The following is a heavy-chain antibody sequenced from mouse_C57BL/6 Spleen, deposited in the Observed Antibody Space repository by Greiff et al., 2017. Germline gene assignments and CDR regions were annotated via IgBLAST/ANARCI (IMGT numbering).Heavy chain of an antibody. V-gene: IGHV1-53*01. J-gene: IGHJ1*03. Sequence: QVQLQQPGTELVKPGASVKLSCKASGYTFTSYWMHWVKQRPGQGLAWIGNITPSNGGTTYNEKFKSKATLTVDKSSSTAYMQLSSLTSEDSAVYYCARRGVVAGFDVWGTGTTVTVAA. CDR3: ARRGVVAGFDV. CDR2: ITPSNGGT. D-gene: IGHD1-1*01. CDR1: GYTFTSYW.